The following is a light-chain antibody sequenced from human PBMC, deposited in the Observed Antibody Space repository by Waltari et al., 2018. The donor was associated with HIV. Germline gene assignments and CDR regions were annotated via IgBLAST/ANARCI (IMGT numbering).Light chain of an antibody. CDR2: TNA. Sequence: QSVLTQPPSASGTPGQRVTISCSGSSSNIGSNTINWYQQLPGTAPKLLIYTNAQRPSGVPDRFSASKAGTSASLAISGLQSDDEADYYCAAWDDSLNGRVFGGGTKVTVL. CDR3: AAWDDSLNGRV. J-gene: IGLJ2*01. CDR1: SSNIGSNT. V-gene: IGLV1-44*01.